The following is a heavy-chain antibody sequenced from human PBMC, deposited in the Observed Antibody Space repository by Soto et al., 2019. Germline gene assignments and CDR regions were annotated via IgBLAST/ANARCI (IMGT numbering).Heavy chain of an antibody. CDR1: GFIRSSYD. V-gene: IGHV3-23*01. Sequence: RLSCAVSGFIRSSYDMSWVRQAPGKGLEWVSTILVGGSTHYEDSVKGRFTISRDTSKNTVYLQMNSLTAGDTAFYYCAKATATSGGAFEIYGQGTMVTVSS. CDR2: ILVGGST. J-gene: IGHJ3*02. D-gene: IGHD1-1*01. CDR3: AKATATSGGAFEI.